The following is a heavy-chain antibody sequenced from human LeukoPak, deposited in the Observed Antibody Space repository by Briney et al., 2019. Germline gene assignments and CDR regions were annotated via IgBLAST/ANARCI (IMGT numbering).Heavy chain of an antibody. CDR2: MSNTGHT. J-gene: IGHJ4*02. D-gene: IGHD2-15*01. Sequence: GSLRLSCVASGFAFSSHSMNWVRQAPGKGLEWVSSMSNTGHTFYADSVKGRFTISSDNAKNSLYLQMNSLRAEDTAVYYCAREWYGKQDLDYWGRGTLVTVSS. CDR3: AREWYGKQDLDY. CDR1: GFAFSSHS. V-gene: IGHV3-21*01.